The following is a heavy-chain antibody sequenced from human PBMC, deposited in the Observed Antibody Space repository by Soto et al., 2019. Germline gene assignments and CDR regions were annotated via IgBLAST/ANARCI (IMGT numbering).Heavy chain of an antibody. CDR3: AREYEDSGQVHNYYGVDV. J-gene: IGHJ6*02. D-gene: IGHD6-19*01. CDR2: ISYDGNNK. V-gene: IGHV3-30*03. CDR1: GFTFSTYG. Sequence: GGSLRLSCAGSGFTFSTYGMHWVRQAPGKGLEWVTFISYDGNNKDYADSVKGRFTISRDDAKNTVFLQMNSLRGEDTAVYYCAREYEDSGQVHNYYGVDVWGQGSTVTVSS.